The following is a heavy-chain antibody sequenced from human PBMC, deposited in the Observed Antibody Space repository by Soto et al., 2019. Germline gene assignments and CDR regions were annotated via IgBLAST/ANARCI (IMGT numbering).Heavy chain of an antibody. CDR3: ASIDSANECRQYFFDH. D-gene: IGHD2-15*01. V-gene: IGHV5-10-1*01. J-gene: IGHJ4*02. CDR1: GYNFTNYW. Sequence: GESLKISCKASGYNFTNYWITWVRRVPGKGLEWMGRIDPHDSYTKYSPSFEGHVTLSVDKSIATASLQWHNLKASDTGIYYCASIDSANECRQYFFDHWGQGTLVTVSS. CDR2: IDPHDSYT.